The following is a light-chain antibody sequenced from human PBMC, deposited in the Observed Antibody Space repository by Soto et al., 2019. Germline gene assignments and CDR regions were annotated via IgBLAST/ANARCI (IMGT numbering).Light chain of an antibody. CDR1: NSNIGNNY. CDR2: DNN. V-gene: IGLV1-51*01. CDR3: ATWDGGLSVVV. Sequence: SVLTQPPSVSAAPGQKVTISCSGSNSNIGNNYVAWYQHFPGTAPNLLIYDNNQRPSGIPDRFSGSKSGTSATLAITGLQTGDEADYYCATWDGGLSVVVFGGGTQLTVL. J-gene: IGLJ3*02.